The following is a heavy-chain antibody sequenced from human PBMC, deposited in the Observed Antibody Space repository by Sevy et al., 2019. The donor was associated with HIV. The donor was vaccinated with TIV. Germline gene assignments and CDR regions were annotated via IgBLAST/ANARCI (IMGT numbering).Heavy chain of an antibody. V-gene: IGHV3-21*01. CDR3: AREGGMGSSSSDWFDS. J-gene: IGHJ5*01. CDR1: AFTFGRYT. Sequence: GGSLRLSCAASAFTFGRYTMNWVRQAPGKGLEWVSSISSNSYYIYYSDSVKGRFTISRDNAKNFLDLQMNNLRAEDTAVYYCAREGGMGSSSSDWFDSWGQGTLVTVSS. CDR2: ISSNSYYI. D-gene: IGHD6-6*01.